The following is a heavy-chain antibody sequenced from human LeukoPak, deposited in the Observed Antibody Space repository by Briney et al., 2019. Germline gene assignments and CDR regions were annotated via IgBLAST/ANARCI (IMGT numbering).Heavy chain of an antibody. D-gene: IGHD6-19*01. CDR3: ARLGSGWADAFDI. V-gene: IGHV3-7*01. J-gene: IGHJ3*02. CDR1: GFTFSSYW. CDR2: IKQDGSEK. Sequence: GGSLRLSCAASGFTFSSYWTSWVRQAPGKGLEWVANIKQDGSEKYYVDSVKGRFTISRDNAKNSLYLQMNSLRAEDAAVYYCARLGSGWADAFDIWGQGTMVTVSS.